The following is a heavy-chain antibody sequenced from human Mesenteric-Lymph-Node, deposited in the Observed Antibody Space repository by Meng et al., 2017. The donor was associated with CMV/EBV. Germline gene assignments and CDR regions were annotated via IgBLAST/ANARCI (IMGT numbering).Heavy chain of an antibody. D-gene: IGHD2-2*01. CDR3: ARAIVVVPAAIYGMDV. J-gene: IGHJ6*02. Sequence: ASVKVSCKASGYSFTDFYMHWVRQAPGQGLEWMGWVNGNRGDTNYAQKFRGRVTMTRDTSMNTAYMELSSLRSGDTAVYYCARAIVVVPAAIYGMDVWGQGTTVTVSS. V-gene: IGHV1-2*02. CDR2: VNGNRGDT. CDR1: GYSFTDFY.